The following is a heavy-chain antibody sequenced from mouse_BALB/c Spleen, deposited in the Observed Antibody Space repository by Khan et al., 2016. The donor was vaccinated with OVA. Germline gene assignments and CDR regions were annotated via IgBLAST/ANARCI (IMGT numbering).Heavy chain of an antibody. CDR1: GYTFSSYW. CDR2: ILPGSGRN. Sequence: QVQLQQSGAELMKPGASVKISCKATGYTFSSYWIEWVKQRPGHGLEWIGEILPGSGRNNYNEKFKGKATLTADTSSNTAYMQLSNLTSDDSAVYYCARGNYYGSSSWFGYWGQGTLVTVSA. D-gene: IGHD1-1*01. J-gene: IGHJ3*01. V-gene: IGHV1-9*01. CDR3: ARGNYYGSSSWFGY.